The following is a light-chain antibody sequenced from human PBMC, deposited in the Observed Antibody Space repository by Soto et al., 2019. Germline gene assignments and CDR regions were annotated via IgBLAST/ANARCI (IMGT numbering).Light chain of an antibody. V-gene: IGLV1-47*02. Sequence: QSVLTQPPSASGTPGQRVTISCSGSSCNIGSNYVYWYQQLPGTAPKLLIYSNNQRPSGVPDRFSGSKSGTSASLAISGLQSEDEADYYCASWDDSRSGYVFGTGTKVTVL. CDR2: SNN. CDR3: ASWDDSRSGYV. CDR1: SCNIGSNY. J-gene: IGLJ1*01.